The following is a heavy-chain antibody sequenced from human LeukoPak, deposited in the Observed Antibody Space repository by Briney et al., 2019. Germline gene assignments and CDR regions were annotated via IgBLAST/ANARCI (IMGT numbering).Heavy chain of an antibody. V-gene: IGHV3-30-3*01. J-gene: IGHJ4*02. Sequence: GGSLRLSCAASGFTFTYYAMHWVRQAPGKGLELVALISYDGSRQYYTDSVKGRFIISRDDSKNTVYLQMNSLGVDDTAVYYCASNPLVGDYWGQGTLVTVSS. CDR2: ISYDGSRQ. CDR3: ASNPLVGDY. CDR1: GFTFTYYA. D-gene: IGHD2-8*02.